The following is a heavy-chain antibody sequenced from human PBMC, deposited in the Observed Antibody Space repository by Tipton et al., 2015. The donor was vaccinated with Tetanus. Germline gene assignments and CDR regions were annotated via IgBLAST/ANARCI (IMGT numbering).Heavy chain of an antibody. D-gene: IGHD5-24*01. CDR1: GDSISRSY. J-gene: IGHJ4*02. V-gene: IGHV4-59*01. CDR2: MFYGGSP. Sequence: TLSLTCTVSGDSISRSYWSWIRQSPGKGLEWIGYMFYGGSPKYNPSLKSRVTILVDKSKNQLSLKLRSVTAADTAVYFCARDPCYNGGGYFDYWGQGTLVTVSS. CDR3: ARDPCYNGGGYFDY.